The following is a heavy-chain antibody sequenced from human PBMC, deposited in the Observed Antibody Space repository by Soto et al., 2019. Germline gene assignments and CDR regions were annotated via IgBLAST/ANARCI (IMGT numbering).Heavy chain of an antibody. V-gene: IGHV1-69*02. D-gene: IGHD4-17*01. Sequence: QVQLVQSGAEVKKPGSSVKVSCKASGGTFSSYTISWVRQAPGQGLEWMGRIIHILGIANYAQKFQGRVTITADKSTSTAYMELSSLRSEDTAVYYCATDGDEGDYAVSAFDIWGQGTMVTVSS. J-gene: IGHJ3*02. CDR1: GGTFSSYT. CDR2: IIHILGIA. CDR3: ATDGDEGDYAVSAFDI.